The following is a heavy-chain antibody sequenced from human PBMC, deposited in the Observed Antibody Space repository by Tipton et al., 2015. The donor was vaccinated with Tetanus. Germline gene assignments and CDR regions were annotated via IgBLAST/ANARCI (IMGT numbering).Heavy chain of an antibody. Sequence: TLSLTCTVSGGSVRGGSYYWNWIRQPPGKGLEWLTYISYSGSTNSNYSLKSRITISRDPSKNQFSLKLASVTAADTAVYYCARGGEQWALRYFQYWGQGTLVTDSS. CDR3: ARGGEQWALRYFQY. D-gene: IGHD1/OR15-1a*01. CDR2: ISYSGST. CDR1: GGSVRGGSYY. V-gene: IGHV4-61*01. J-gene: IGHJ4*02.